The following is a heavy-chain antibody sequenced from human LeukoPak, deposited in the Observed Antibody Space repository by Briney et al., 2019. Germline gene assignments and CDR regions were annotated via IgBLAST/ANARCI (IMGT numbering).Heavy chain of an antibody. Sequence: PSETLSLTCTVSGGSISSGSYYWSWIRQPAGKGLEWIGRIYTSGSTNYNPSLKSRVTISVDTSKNQFSLKLSSVTAADTAVYYCARQGRLSVVVSAASSVYYAFDIWGQGTMVTVSS. V-gene: IGHV4-61*02. J-gene: IGHJ3*02. CDR1: GGSISSGSYY. CDR2: IYTSGST. CDR3: ARQGRLSVVVSAASSVYYAFDI. D-gene: IGHD2-2*01.